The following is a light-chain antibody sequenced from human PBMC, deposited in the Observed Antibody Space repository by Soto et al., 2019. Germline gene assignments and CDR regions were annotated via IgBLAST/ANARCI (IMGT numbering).Light chain of an antibody. Sequence: QSALTQPASVSGSPGQSITISCTGTSSDVGGYNYVSWYQQHPGKAPKLMIYDVSNRPSGVSNRFSGSKSGNTASLTISGLQAEDEADYSCSSYTSSSTLVEFGGGTKVTVL. CDR2: DVS. CDR1: SSDVGGYNY. CDR3: SSYTSSSTLVE. V-gene: IGLV2-14*01. J-gene: IGLJ2*01.